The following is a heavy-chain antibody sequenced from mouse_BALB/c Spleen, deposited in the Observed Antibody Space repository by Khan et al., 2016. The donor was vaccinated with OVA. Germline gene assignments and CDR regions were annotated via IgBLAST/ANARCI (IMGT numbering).Heavy chain of an antibody. CDR2: IIYTGYT. J-gene: IGHJ3*01. CDR3: ARSTYRYAFVY. D-gene: IGHD2-12*01. V-gene: IGHV3-8*02. Sequence: MQLEESGPSLVKPSQTLSLTCSVTGDSITSGYWNWIRKFPGNKLEYMGYIIYTGYTYYNPSLKSRISITRHTSKYQYYLQLSSVTDEDTATYXCARSTYRYAFVYWGQGTLVTVSA. CDR1: GDSITSGY.